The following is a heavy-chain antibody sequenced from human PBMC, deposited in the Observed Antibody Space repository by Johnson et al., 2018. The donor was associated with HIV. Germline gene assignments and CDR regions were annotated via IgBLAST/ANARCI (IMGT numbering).Heavy chain of an antibody. CDR1: GFTFSSYG. D-gene: IGHD1-26*01. Sequence: QVQLVESGGGVVQPGRSLRLSCAASGFTFSSYGMHWVRQAPGKGLEWVAVIWFDGSNKYYADSVKGRFTISRANSKNTLYLQMNSLRAEDPAVYYCAKGGSGNRDAFDIWGQGTMVTVSS. V-gene: IGHV3-33*06. CDR2: IWFDGSNK. CDR3: AKGGSGNRDAFDI. J-gene: IGHJ3*02.